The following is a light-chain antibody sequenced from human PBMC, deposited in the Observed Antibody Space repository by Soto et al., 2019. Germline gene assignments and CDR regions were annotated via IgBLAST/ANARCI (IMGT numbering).Light chain of an antibody. J-gene: IGKJ1*01. V-gene: IGKV1-39*01. CDR3: QQCYSTPWT. CDR2: AAS. Sequence: DIQMTQSPSSLSASVGDRVTITCRASQSISSYLNWYQQKPGKAPTLLIYAASSLQSGVPSRFSGSGSGTDFTLTISRLQPEDFATYYCQQCYSTPWTFGQGTKVEIK. CDR1: QSISSY.